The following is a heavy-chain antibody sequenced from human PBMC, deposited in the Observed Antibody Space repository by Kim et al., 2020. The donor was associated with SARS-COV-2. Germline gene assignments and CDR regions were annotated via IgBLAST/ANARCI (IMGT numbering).Heavy chain of an antibody. Sequence: NPSHKSRVTISVETSKNQFSLKLSAGTAADTAVYYCARPRYSSSSYYFDYWGQGTLVTVSS. CDR3: ARPRYSSSSYYFDY. J-gene: IGHJ4*02. D-gene: IGHD6-6*01. V-gene: IGHV4-39*01.